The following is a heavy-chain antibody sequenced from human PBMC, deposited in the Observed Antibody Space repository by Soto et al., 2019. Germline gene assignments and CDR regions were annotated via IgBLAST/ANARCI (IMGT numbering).Heavy chain of an antibody. Sequence: QVQLEQSGAEVKRPGSSVKVSCEPSEGTFSSYAVNWVRQAPGQGLEWMGGIIPIFGSANYAQKFQGRVTITADRSTSTAYMELSSLRSDDTAVYYCARGGAAGRKWFDPWGQGTLVTVSS. J-gene: IGHJ5*02. CDR3: ARGGAAGRKWFDP. D-gene: IGHD6-13*01. V-gene: IGHV1-69*06. CDR1: EGTFSSYA. CDR2: IIPIFGSA.